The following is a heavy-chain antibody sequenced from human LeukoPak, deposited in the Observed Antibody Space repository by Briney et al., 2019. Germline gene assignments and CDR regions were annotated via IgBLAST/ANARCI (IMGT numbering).Heavy chain of an antibody. CDR3: ARVTVARFDY. CDR1: GFTFSSYA. CDR2: ISYDGSNK. Sequence: GGSLRLSCAASGFTFSSYAMRWVRQAPGKGLEWVAVISYDGSNKYYADSVKGRFTISRDNSKNTLYLQMNSLRAEDTAVYYCARVTVARFDYWGQGTLVTVSS. V-gene: IGHV3-30*04. D-gene: IGHD4-17*01. J-gene: IGHJ4*02.